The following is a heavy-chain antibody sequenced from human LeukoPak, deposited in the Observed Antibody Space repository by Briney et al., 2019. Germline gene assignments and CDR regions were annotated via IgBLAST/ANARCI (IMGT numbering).Heavy chain of an antibody. J-gene: IGHJ4*02. CDR2: IYSGGST. CDR3: ARVATPYYFDY. Sequence: GGSLRLPCSASWFTVSSNYKRRVRRAPGKGVEWVSVIYSGGSTYYADSVKGRFTISRDNSKNTLYLQMNSLRAEDTAVYYCARVATPYYFDYWGQGTLVTVSS. V-gene: IGHV3-53*01. CDR1: WFTVSSNY. D-gene: IGHD5-12*01.